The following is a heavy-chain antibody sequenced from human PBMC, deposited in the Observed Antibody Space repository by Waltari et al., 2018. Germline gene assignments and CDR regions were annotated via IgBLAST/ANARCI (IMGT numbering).Heavy chain of an antibody. CDR1: GGTFSSYA. Sequence: QVQLVQSGAEVKKPGSSVKVSCKASGGTFSSYAISWVRQAPGQGLGWMGGIIPIFGTANYAQKFQGRVTITADESTSTAYMELSTLRSEDTAVYYCARAKIYSNWTYYYYGMDVWGQGTTVTVSS. CDR3: ARAKIYSNWTYYYYGMDV. J-gene: IGHJ6*02. CDR2: IIPIFGTA. D-gene: IGHD4-4*01. V-gene: IGHV1-69*01.